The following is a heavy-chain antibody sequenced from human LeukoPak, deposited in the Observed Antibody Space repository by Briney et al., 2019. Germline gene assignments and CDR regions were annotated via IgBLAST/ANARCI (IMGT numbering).Heavy chain of an antibody. D-gene: IGHD2-2*01. Sequence: PSETLSLTCTVSGGSISSGDYYWSWIRQPPGKGLEWIGYIYHSGSTYYNPSLKSRVTISVDRSKNQFSLKLSSVTAADTAVYYCARGQDIVVVPAAPYPPFFDPWGQGTLVTVSS. J-gene: IGHJ5*02. CDR3: ARGQDIVVVPAAPYPPFFDP. V-gene: IGHV4-30-4*08. CDR1: GGSISSGDYY. CDR2: IYHSGST.